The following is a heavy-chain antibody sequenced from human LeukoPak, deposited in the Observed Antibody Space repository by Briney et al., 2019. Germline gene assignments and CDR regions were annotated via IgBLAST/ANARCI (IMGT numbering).Heavy chain of an antibody. V-gene: IGHV3-23*01. Sequence: ETLSLTCAVSGGSISSSNWWSWVRQAPGKGLEWVSVISGSGGSTYYADSVKGRFTISRDNGKNSLYLQMNSLRAEDTALFYCARGRQGAFDIWGQGTMVTVSS. CDR3: ARGRQGAFDI. CDR1: GGSISSSN. J-gene: IGHJ3*02. CDR2: ISGSGGST.